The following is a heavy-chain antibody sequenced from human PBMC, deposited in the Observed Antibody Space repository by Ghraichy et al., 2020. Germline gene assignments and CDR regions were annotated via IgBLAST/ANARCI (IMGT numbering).Heavy chain of an antibody. CDR1: GYTFTGYY. CDR2: INPNSGGT. J-gene: IGHJ6*02. CDR3: ARDQKVVVVARDYYGMDV. V-gene: IGHV1-2*02. Sequence: ASVKVSCKASGYTFTGYYMHWVRQAPGQGLEWMGWINPNSGGTNYAQKFQGRVTMTRDTSISTAYMELSRLRSDDTAVYYCARDQKVVVVARDYYGMDVWGQGTTVTVSS. D-gene: IGHD2-15*01.